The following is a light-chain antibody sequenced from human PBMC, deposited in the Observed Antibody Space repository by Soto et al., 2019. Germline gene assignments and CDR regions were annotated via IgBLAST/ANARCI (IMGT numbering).Light chain of an antibody. V-gene: IGLV2-23*01. CDR1: STDVGSHKL. J-gene: IGLJ1*01. CDR3: CSNAVGSTYV. Sequence: QSVLTQPASVSGSPGQSITISCTGTSTDVGSHKLVSWYQQYPGNTPKLIIFEAYKRPSGVSNRFSGSKSGSTASLTISGLQAEDEADYYCCSNAVGSTYVFGTGTKVTVL. CDR2: EAY.